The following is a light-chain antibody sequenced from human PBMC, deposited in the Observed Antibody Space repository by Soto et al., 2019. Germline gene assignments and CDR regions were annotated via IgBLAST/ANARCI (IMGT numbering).Light chain of an antibody. J-gene: IGKJ4*01. Sequence: VLTQSPDTLSLSPGERATLSCRATETVGSNLAWFQQKPGQTPILLIYDASTRVPGIPARFRGSGYGRDFTRTLSSLEPEDFAVYYCQQRSVWPPLNFGGGTKVEIK. CDR2: DAS. V-gene: IGKV3-11*02. CDR3: QQRSVWPPLN. CDR1: ETVGSN.